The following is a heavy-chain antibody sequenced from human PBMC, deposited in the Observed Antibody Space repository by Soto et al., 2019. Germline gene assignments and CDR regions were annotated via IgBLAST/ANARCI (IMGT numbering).Heavy chain of an antibody. CDR1: GXTFTGYD. Sequence: VSVNVXSKXPGXTFTGYDMHWVRQAPGKGLEWMGWINPNSGGTNYARKFQGWVTMTRDTSISTAYMELSRLRSDDTAVYYCARGGLGYCSSTSCLNWFDPWGQGTLVTVSS. V-gene: IGHV1-2*04. CDR2: INPNSGGT. D-gene: IGHD2-2*01. J-gene: IGHJ5*02. CDR3: ARGGLGYCSSTSCLNWFDP.